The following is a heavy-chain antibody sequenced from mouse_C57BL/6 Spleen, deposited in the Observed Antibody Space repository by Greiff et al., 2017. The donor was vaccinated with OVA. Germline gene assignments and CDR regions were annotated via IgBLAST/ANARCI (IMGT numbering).Heavy chain of an antibody. J-gene: IGHJ4*01. D-gene: IGHD1-1*01. CDR1: GYTFTSYG. V-gene: IGHV1-81*01. CDR3: ARREDSSAYDYAMDY. CDR2: IYPRSGNT. Sequence: VHLVESGAELARPGASVKLSCKASGYTFTSYGISWVKQRTGQGLEWIGEIYPRSGNTYYNEKFKGKATLTADKSSSTAYMELRRLTSEDSAVYFCARREDSSAYDYAMDYWGQGTSVTVSS.